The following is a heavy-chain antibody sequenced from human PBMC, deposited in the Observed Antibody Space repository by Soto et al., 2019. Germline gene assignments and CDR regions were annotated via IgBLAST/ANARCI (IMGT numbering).Heavy chain of an antibody. CDR2: ISYDGSNK. CDR3: ARVQGSGYDPHYYYYGMDV. CDR1: GFTFSSYA. Sequence: GASLRLSCAASGFTFSSYAMHWVRQAPGKGLEWVAVISYDGSNKYYADSVKGRFTISRDNSKNTLYLQMNSLRAEDTAVYYCARVQGSGYDPHYYYYGMDVWGQGTTVTVSS. J-gene: IGHJ6*02. V-gene: IGHV3-30-3*01. D-gene: IGHD5-12*01.